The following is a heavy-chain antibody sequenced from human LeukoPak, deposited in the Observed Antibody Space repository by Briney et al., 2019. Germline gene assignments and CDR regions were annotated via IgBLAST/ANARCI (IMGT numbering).Heavy chain of an antibody. CDR2: ISDDGRSK. CDR1: GFDFSNYG. CDR3: AKRPSDYGDYVSYFDY. Sequence: GGSLRLSCAASGFDFSNYGMHWVRQAPGKGLEWVGIISDDGRSKDYADSVKGRFTISRDNSKDTLYLQMNSLRAEDTAVYYCAKRPSDYGDYVSYFDYWGQGTLVTVSS. D-gene: IGHD4-17*01. J-gene: IGHJ4*02. V-gene: IGHV3-30*18.